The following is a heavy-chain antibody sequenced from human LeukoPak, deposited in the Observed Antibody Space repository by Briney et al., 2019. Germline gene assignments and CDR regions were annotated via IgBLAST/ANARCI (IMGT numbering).Heavy chain of an antibody. CDR3: ATINDYGDYSFDY. V-gene: IGHV3-23*01. J-gene: IGHJ4*02. CDR1: GFTFSSYA. Sequence: GGSLRLSCAASGFTFSSYAMSWVRQAPGKGLEWVSAISGSSGSTYYADSVKGRFTISRDNSKNTLYLQMNSLRAEDTAVYYCATINDYGDYSFDYWGQGTLVTVSS. D-gene: IGHD4-17*01. CDR2: ISGSSGST.